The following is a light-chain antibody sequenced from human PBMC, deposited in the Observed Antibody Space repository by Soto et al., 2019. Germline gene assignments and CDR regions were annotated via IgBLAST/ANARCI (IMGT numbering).Light chain of an antibody. CDR1: QSVDSNF. CDR3: QQYGSSPRT. J-gene: IGKJ1*01. CDR2: NAS. V-gene: IGKV3-20*01. Sequence: PGERATLSCRASQSVDSNFLAWYQQKPGQAPRLLIYNASNRATGIPDRFSGSGSGTDFTLTISRLEPEDFAVYYCQQYGSSPRTFGQGTKVEIK.